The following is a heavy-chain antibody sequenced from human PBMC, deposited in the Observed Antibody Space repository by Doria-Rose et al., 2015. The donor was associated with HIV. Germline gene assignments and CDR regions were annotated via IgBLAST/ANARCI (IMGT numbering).Heavy chain of an antibody. D-gene: IGHD6-13*01. J-gene: IGHJ4*02. Sequence: QITLKESGPVLVKPTETLTLTCTVSGVSLSSPGIGVSWIRQPPGKALEWLANIFSDDESSYNTSLKSRLTISRGTSKCQVVLTMTDTDPVDTATYYCARIKSSRWYHKYYFDFWGQGTLVIVSA. CDR2: IFSDDES. CDR3: ARIKSSRWYHKYYFDF. CDR1: GVSLSSPGIG. V-gene: IGHV2-26*01.